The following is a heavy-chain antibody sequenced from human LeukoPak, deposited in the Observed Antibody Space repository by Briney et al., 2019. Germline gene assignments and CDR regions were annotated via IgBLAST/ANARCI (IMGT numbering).Heavy chain of an antibody. Sequence: GASVKVSCKASGYTFTGYYMHWVRQAPGQGLEWMGWINPNSGGTNYAQKFQGRVTMTRDTSISTAYMELSRLRAEDTAVYYCAKPPTYGSGSYYHDYWGQGTLVTVSS. CDR1: GYTFTGYY. V-gene: IGHV1-2*02. D-gene: IGHD3-10*01. CDR3: AKPPTYGSGSYYHDY. J-gene: IGHJ4*02. CDR2: INPNSGGT.